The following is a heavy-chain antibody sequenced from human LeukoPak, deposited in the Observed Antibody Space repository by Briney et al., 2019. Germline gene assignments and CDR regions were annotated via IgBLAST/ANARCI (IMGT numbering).Heavy chain of an antibody. D-gene: IGHD3-16*02. CDR2: ISAYNGNT. CDR1: GYTFTSYG. CDR3: ARGQSFYFDY. Sequence: ASVKVSCKASGYTFTSYGISWVRQAPGQGLEWMGWISAYNGNTNYAQKLQGRVTMTRDTSTSTVYMELSSLRPEDTAVYYCARGQSFYFDYWGQGTLVTVSS. J-gene: IGHJ4*02. V-gene: IGHV1-18*01.